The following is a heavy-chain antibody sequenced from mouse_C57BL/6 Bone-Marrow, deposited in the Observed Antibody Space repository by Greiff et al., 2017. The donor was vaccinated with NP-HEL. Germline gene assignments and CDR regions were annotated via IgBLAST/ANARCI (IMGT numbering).Heavy chain of an antibody. V-gene: IGHV1-26*01. Sequence: EVQLQQSGPELVKPGASVKISCKASGYTFTDYYMNWVKQSHGKSLEWIGDINPNNGGTSYNQKFKGKATLTVDKSSSTAYMELRSLPSEDSAVYYCARLSLITTLVPYSFDYWGQGTTLTVSS. CDR3: ARLSLITTLVPYSFDY. D-gene: IGHD1-1*01. J-gene: IGHJ2*01. CDR1: GYTFTDYY. CDR2: INPNNGGT.